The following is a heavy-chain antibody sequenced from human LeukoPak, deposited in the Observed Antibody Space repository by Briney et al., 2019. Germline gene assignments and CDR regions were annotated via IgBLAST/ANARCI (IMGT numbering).Heavy chain of an antibody. CDR2: IYYSGNT. Sequence: SETLSLTCTVSGGSISGYYWSWIRQSPGKGLEWIGHIYYSGNTNYNPSLKSRLTISLDTSKNQFSLKMSSVTAADTAVYYRVRDTGDYVSYWYFDLWGRGTLVTVSS. V-gene: IGHV4-59*01. D-gene: IGHD4-17*01. J-gene: IGHJ2*01. CDR3: VRDTGDYVSYWYFDL. CDR1: GGSISGYY.